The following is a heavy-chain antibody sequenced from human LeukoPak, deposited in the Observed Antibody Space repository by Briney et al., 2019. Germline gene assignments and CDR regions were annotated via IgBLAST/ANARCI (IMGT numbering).Heavy chain of an antibody. CDR1: GFTFSSYS. J-gene: IGHJ4*02. D-gene: IGHD5-18*01. V-gene: IGHV3-21*01. Sequence: GGSLRLSCAASGFTFSSYSMNWVRQAPGKGLEWVSSISSSSSYIYYADSVKGRFTISRDNAKNSLCLQMNSLRAEDTAVYYCASGIQLWLSDYWGRGTLVTVSS. CDR3: ASGIQLWLSDY. CDR2: ISSSSSYI.